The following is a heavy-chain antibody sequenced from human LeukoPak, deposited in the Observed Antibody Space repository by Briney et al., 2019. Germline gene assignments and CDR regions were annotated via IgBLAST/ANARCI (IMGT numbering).Heavy chain of an antibody. J-gene: IGHJ4*02. V-gene: IGHV3-48*01. D-gene: IGHD1-1*01. Sequence: PGRSLRLSCAASGFTLSIHNMGCDSQAPGKGLEWISYISSSGDANYYADSVKGRFTISRDNAKNSLYLQMNSLRAEDTAVYYCARESPGYLAYDSWGQGTLVTVSS. CDR3: ARESPGYLAYDS. CDR1: GFTLSIHN. CDR2: ISSSGDAN.